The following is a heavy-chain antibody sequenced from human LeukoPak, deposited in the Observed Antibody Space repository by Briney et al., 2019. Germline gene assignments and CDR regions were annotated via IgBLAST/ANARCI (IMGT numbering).Heavy chain of an antibody. CDR1: GGSISSYY. V-gene: IGHV4-59*01. Sequence: SETLSLTCTVSGGSISSYYWSWIRQPPGKGLEWIGYIYYSGSTNYNPSLKSRVTISVDPSKNQFSLKLSSVTAADTAVYYCERDTQYDILTGYYYDAFDIWGQGTMVTVSS. CDR2: IYYSGST. CDR3: ERDTQYDILTGYYYDAFDI. J-gene: IGHJ3*02. D-gene: IGHD3-9*01.